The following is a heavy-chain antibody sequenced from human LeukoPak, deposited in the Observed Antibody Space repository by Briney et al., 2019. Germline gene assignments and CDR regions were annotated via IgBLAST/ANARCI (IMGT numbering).Heavy chain of an antibody. J-gene: IGHJ1*01. CDR3: ARHSKYYYDSSGSYVGYFQH. V-gene: IGHV4-59*08. CDR2: IYYSGST. Sequence: SETLSLTCTVSGGSISVYYWSWIRQPPGKGLEWIGYIYYSGSTNYNPSLKSRVTISVDTSKNQFSLKPSSVTAADTAVYYCARHSKYYYDSSGSYVGYFQHWGQGTLVTVSS. CDR1: GGSISVYY. D-gene: IGHD3-22*01.